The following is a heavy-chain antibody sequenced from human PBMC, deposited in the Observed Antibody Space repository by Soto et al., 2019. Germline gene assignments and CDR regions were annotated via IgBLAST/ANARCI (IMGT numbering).Heavy chain of an antibody. D-gene: IGHD3-10*01. Sequence: SETLSLTCTVSGDSITRGAYYWTWIRQHPGKGLEWIGYIYYSGSTFYNPSLKSRVTISVDTSKNQFSLKLSSVTAADTAVYYCARSINPRCQGTLVTVSS. V-gene: IGHV4-31*03. CDR3: ARSINP. CDR2: IYYSGST. J-gene: IGHJ5*02. CDR1: GDSITRGAYY.